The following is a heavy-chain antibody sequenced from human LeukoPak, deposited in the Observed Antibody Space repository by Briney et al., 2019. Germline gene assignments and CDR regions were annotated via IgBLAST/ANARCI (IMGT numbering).Heavy chain of an antibody. CDR1: GGSFSGYY. D-gene: IGHD3-3*01. Sequence: SETLSLTCAVYGGSFSGYYWSWIRQPPGKGLEWIGSIYYSGSTYYNPPLKSRVTISVDTSKNQFSLKLSSVTAADTAVYYCARKGVQDFWSGSGFSWFDPWGQGTLVTVSS. J-gene: IGHJ5*02. V-gene: IGHV4-34*01. CDR3: ARKGVQDFWSGSGFSWFDP. CDR2: IYYSGST.